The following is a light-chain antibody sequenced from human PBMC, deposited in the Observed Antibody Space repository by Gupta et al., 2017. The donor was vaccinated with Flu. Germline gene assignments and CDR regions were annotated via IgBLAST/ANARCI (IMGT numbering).Light chain of an antibody. CDR3: QEYNNWPSYT. Sequence: ERATLSCRASHSVNSTLAWFHQNPGQAPRLLIFDASTRATGTPAGCSSSGSGTEFTLTISSLQSEEFAIYYCQEYNNWPSYTFGQGTKLEIK. CDR1: HSVNST. J-gene: IGKJ2*01. CDR2: DAS. V-gene: IGKV3-15*01.